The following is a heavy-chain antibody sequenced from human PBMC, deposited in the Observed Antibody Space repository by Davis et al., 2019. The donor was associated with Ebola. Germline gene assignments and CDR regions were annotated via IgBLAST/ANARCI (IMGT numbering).Heavy chain of an antibody. CDR2: ISSSSSYI. D-gene: IGHD2-21*02. V-gene: IGHV3-21*01. CDR1: GFTFSSYS. CDR3: AREYCGGDCYSGSGVGMDV. Sequence: GESLKISCAASGFTFSSYSMNWVRQAPGKGLEWVSSISSSSSYIYYADSVKGRFTISRDNAKNSLYLQMNSLRVEDTAVYYCAREYCGGDCYSGSGVGMDVWGQGTTVTVSS. J-gene: IGHJ6*02.